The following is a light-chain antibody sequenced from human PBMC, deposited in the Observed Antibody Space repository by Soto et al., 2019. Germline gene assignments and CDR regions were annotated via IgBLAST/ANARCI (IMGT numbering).Light chain of an antibody. V-gene: IGLV2-14*01. J-gene: IGLJ1*01. CDR3: SSKRDSSTLFV. CDR1: SSDVGAYNY. CDR2: EVT. Sequence: QSALAQPASVSGSPGQSITISCTGTSSDVGAYNYVSWYQHHPGKVPKLLIYEVTNRPSGVSDRFSGSKSGNTASLTISGLXAVDEADYYCSSKRDSSTLFVFGTGTKVTVL.